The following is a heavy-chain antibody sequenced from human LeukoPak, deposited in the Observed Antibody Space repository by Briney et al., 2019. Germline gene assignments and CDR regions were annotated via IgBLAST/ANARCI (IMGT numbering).Heavy chain of an antibody. CDR1: AFTFSSYG. V-gene: IGHV3-30*02. Sequence: GGSLRLSCAASAFTFSSYGMHWVRQAPGKGLEWVAFIQFDGSERYYADSVKGRFTISRDNSRKTLYLQMNSLRPEDTALYYCANTVYSSAWSPFDYWGRGTLVTVSS. J-gene: IGHJ4*02. CDR3: ANTVYSSAWSPFDY. CDR2: IQFDGSER. D-gene: IGHD6-19*01.